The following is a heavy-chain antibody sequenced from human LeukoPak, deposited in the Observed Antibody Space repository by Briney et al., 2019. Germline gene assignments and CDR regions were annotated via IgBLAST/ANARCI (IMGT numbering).Heavy chain of an antibody. CDR3: ARVVDIVASTYYGMDV. CDR2: MNPNSGGT. D-gene: IGHD5-12*01. Sequence: ASVKVSCKASGGTFTSYDINWVRQATGQGLEWMGWMNPNSGGTNYAQKFQGRVTMTRDTSISTAYMELSRLRSDDTAVYYCARVVDIVASTYYGMDVWGQGTTVTVSS. CDR1: GGTFTSYD. V-gene: IGHV1-2*02. J-gene: IGHJ6*02.